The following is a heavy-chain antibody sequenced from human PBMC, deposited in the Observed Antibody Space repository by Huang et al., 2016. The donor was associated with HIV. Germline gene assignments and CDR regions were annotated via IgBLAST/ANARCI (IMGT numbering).Heavy chain of an antibody. CDR1: GGSFSDYF. CDR2: VNHRGSA. CDR3: ARPKMTATPSDSSWSYFDF. D-gene: IGHD3-10*01. Sequence: QVRLEQWGPNLLKPSDTLSLKCAVYGGSFSDYFWTLFRQSPVKGLECIGEVNHRGSATHNPSLRSRVSMSVDSSKNQFYLNLTSVTAADTAVYFCARPKMTATPSDSSWSYFDFWGRGTPVTVSS. V-gene: IGHV4-34*01. J-gene: IGHJ4*02.